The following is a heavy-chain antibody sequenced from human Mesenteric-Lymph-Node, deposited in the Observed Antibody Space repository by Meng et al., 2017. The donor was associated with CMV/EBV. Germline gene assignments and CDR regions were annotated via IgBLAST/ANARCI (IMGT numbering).Heavy chain of an antibody. CDR3: ARGRGYDFWIPSIAPRNWFDP. V-gene: IGHV4-34*01. J-gene: IGHJ5*02. D-gene: IGHD3-3*01. CDR1: GGSFSGYY. CDR2: INHSGST. Sequence: SETLSLTCAVYGGSFSGYYWSWIRQPPGKGLDWIGEINHSGSTYYYPSLKRRITISVDTSKNQLSLKLRSVTAADTAEYYCARGRGYDFWIPSIAPRNWFDPWGQGTLVTVSS.